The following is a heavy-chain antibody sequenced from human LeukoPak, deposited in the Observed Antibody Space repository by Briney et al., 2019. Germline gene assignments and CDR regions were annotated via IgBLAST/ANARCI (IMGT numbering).Heavy chain of an antibody. V-gene: IGHV1-18*01. J-gene: IGHJ4*02. CDR1: GGTFSSYA. Sequence: GSSVKVSCKASGGTFSSYAISWVRQAPGQGLEWMGWVSAYNDATNYAQSFQDRVTMTTDTPTTTAYMELRSLRSDDTAVYYCARVDLYYDSGYTQAANDYWGQGTLVTVSS. CDR3: ARVDLYYDSGYTQAANDY. CDR2: VSAYNDAT. D-gene: IGHD3-16*01.